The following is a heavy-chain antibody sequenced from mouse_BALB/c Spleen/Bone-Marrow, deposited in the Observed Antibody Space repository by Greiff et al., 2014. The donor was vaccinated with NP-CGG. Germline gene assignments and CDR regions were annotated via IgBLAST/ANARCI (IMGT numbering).Heavy chain of an antibody. V-gene: IGHV5-17*02. D-gene: IGHD2-2*01. Sequence: EVQGVESGGGLVQPGGSRKLSCVVSGLTFSSFGMHWVRQVPEKGLEWVAYINSDSRTTYYADTVKGRFTISRDNPKNTLFLQMTSLRSEDTAIYYCTRPYGYSYAMDYWGQGTSVTVSS. CDR3: TRPYGYSYAMDY. J-gene: IGHJ4*01. CDR2: INSDSRTT. CDR1: GLTFSSFG.